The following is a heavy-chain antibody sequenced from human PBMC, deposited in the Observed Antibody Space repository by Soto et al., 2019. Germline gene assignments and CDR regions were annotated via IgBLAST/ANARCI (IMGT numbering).Heavy chain of an antibody. Sequence: QLHLVQSGAVVKKPGASVTVSCSASGYPVTAYYMHWVRQAPGRGLEWMGGINPATGAAKYTQTFQGRVTMTRDTSTSTVFMELSVLTSEDMAVFYCARGGGVGVTGSAAFDMWGQGTLVTVSS. CDR2: INPATGAA. CDR1: GYPVTAYY. D-gene: IGHD3-3*01. J-gene: IGHJ3*02. CDR3: ARGGGVGVTGSAAFDM. V-gene: IGHV1-2*02.